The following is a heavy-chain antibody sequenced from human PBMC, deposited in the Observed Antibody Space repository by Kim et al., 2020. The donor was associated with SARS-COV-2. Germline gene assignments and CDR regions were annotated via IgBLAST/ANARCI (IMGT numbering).Heavy chain of an antibody. Sequence: SETLSLTCSVSGGSISSYDWNWIRQPAGKGLEWIGRIYNRGSPIYNPSLKSRVTMSVDTSKNQFSLNLSSVTAAGTAVYFCARKTKNGWEFDSWGQGTLVSLSS. CDR3: ARKTKNGWEFDS. CDR2: IYNRGSP. J-gene: IGHJ4*02. V-gene: IGHV4-4*07. D-gene: IGHD6-19*01. CDR1: GGSISSYD.